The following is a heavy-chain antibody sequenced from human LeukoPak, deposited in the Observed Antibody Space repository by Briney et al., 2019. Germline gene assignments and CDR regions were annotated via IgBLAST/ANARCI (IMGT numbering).Heavy chain of an antibody. D-gene: IGHD6-19*01. J-gene: IGHJ4*02. V-gene: IGHV4-59*01. CDR3: ARAKRYSSGWYRVDY. CDR1: GGSISSYY. CDR2: IYYSGST. Sequence: SETLSLTCTVSGGSISSYYWSWVRQPPGKGLEWIGSIYYSGSTNYNPSLKSRVSISVDTSKNQFSLKLSSVNAADTAVYYCARAKRYSSGWYRVDYWGQGTLVTVSS.